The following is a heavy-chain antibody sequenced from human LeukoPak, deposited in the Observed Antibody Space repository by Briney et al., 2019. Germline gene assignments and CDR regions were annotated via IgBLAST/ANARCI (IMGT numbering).Heavy chain of an antibody. J-gene: IGHJ5*02. Sequence: GGSLRLSCSASGFSFSSYAMHWVRQAPEKGLEYISAITGSGRITYCADSVKGRFTVSRDNSKNSLYLQMSSLTPADTAVYYCVKGASASRTTYYYDNNWFDPWGQGTLVTVSP. D-gene: IGHD3-22*01. CDR1: GFSFSSYA. CDR2: ITGSGRIT. V-gene: IGHV3-64D*08. CDR3: VKGASASRTTYYYDNNWFDP.